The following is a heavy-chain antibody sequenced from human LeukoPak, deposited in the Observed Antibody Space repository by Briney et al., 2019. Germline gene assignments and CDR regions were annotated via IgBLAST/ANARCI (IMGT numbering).Heavy chain of an antibody. D-gene: IGHD3-22*01. Sequence: KPSETLSLTCAVCGGSFSGYYWSWIRQPPGKGLEWIGEIYHSGSTNYNPSLKSRVTISVDKSKNQFSLKLSSVTAADTAVYYCARDSLYYDSSGYYDGDAFDIRGQGTMVTVSS. J-gene: IGHJ3*02. CDR1: GGSFSGYY. CDR2: IYHSGST. V-gene: IGHV4-34*01. CDR3: ARDSLYYDSSGYYDGDAFDI.